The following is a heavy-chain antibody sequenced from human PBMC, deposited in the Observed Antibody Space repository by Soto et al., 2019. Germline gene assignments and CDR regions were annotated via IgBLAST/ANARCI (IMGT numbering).Heavy chain of an antibody. V-gene: IGHV4-39*01. CDR2: IYYSGST. D-gene: IGHD6-13*01. Sequence: PSETLSLTCTVSGGSISSSSYYWGWIRQPPGKGLEWIGSIYYSGSTYYNPSLKSRVTISVDTSKNQFSLKLSSVTAADTAVYYCARLGRVIAAAGTFGMDVWGQGTTVTVSS. J-gene: IGHJ6*02. CDR3: ARLGRVIAAAGTFGMDV. CDR1: GGSISSSSYY.